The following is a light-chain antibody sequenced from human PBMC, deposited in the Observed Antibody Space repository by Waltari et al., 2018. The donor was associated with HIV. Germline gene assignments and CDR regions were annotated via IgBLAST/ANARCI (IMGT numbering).Light chain of an antibody. CDR1: SSDVGSYNL. CDR2: EVS. V-gene: IGLV2-23*02. CDR3: CSYAGSSTFGV. Sequence: QSALTQPASGSGSPGQSITISCTGTSSDVGSYNLVSWYQQQPGKAPKLMIYEVSKRPSGVSNRFSGSKSGNTASLTISGLQAEDEADYYCCSYAGSSTFGVFGGGTKLTVL. J-gene: IGLJ2*01.